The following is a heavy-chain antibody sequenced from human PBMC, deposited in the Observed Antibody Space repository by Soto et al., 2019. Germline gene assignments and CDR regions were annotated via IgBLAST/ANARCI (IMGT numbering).Heavy chain of an antibody. CDR1: GYTFTGYY. D-gene: IGHD5-18*01. CDR2: INPNSGGT. Sequence: GASVKVSCKAAGYTFTGYYMHCVRQAPGQGLEWMGWINPNSGGTNYAQKFQGRVTMTRDTSISTAYMELSRLRSDDTAVYYCARGYSYGSDAFDIWGQGTMVTVSS. V-gene: IGHV1-2*02. CDR3: ARGYSYGSDAFDI. J-gene: IGHJ3*02.